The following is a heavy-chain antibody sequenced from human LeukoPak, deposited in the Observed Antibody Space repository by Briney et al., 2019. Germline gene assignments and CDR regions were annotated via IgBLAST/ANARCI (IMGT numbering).Heavy chain of an antibody. CDR1: GFTLRSYS. CDR2: INSYSSDI. J-gene: IGHJ3*02. Sequence: GGSLRLSCATSGFTLRSYSMTWARRAPGKGLDWVSSINSYSSDIYYADSVKGRSTISRDNAKNSLYLQMNSLRAEDTAVYYCARKRSPGAFDIWGQGTMVTVSS. CDR3: ARKRSPGAFDI. V-gene: IGHV3-21*01.